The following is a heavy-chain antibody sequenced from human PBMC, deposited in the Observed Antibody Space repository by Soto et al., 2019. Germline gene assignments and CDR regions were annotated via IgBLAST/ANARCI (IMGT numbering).Heavy chain of an antibody. CDR2: TYYRSKWYN. J-gene: IGHJ6*02. Sequence: TLSLTCAISXDXVSSNSAAWNWISQSPSRGLEWLGRTYYRSKWYNDYAVSVKSRITINPDPSTNQSSLQLNSVTPEDTAVYYCARAPGDPAFDIWGQGTTVTVSS. CDR3: ARAPGDPAFDI. CDR1: XDXVSSNSAA. D-gene: IGHD4-17*01. V-gene: IGHV6-1*01.